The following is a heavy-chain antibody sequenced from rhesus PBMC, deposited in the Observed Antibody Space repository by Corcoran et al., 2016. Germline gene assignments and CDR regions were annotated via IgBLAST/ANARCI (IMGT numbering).Heavy chain of an antibody. J-gene: IGHJ4*01. CDR3: TTGEFDY. CDR1: GFTFSSYG. Sequence: EVQLVESGGGLVQPGGSLRLSCAASGFTFSSYGMSWVRQAPGKGLEWVSSISSASSYIYYADSVKGRFTISRDNAKNSLSLQMNSLRAEDTAVYYCTTGEFDYWGQGVLVTVSS. V-gene: IGHV3S16*01. D-gene: IGHD1-44*01. CDR2: ISSASSYI.